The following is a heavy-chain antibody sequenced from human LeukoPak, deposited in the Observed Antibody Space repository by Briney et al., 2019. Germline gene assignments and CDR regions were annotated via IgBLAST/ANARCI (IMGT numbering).Heavy chain of an antibody. CDR2: ISYDGSNK. J-gene: IGHJ6*02. CDR1: GFTFSSYG. Sequence: GGSLRLSCAASGFTFSSYGMHWVRQAPGKGREWVAVISYDGSNKYYADSVKGRFTISRDNSKNTLYLQMNSLRAEDTAVYYCAGSWEVTGMDVWGQGTTVTVSS. D-gene: IGHD2-15*01. V-gene: IGHV3-30*03. CDR3: AGSWEVTGMDV.